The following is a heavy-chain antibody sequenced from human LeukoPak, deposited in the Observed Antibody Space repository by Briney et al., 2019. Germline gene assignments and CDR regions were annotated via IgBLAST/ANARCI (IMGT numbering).Heavy chain of an antibody. CDR2: IKLDGSEK. V-gene: IGHV3-7*01. CDR1: GFSFSTYW. J-gene: IGHJ5*02. D-gene: IGHD3-9*01. Sequence: PGGSLRLSCAASGFSFSTYWMSWVRQAPGKGLEWVANIKLDGSEKYYVDFVKGRFTISRDNARNSLYLQMNSLRAEDTAEYHCVQGGRYHYGSWGQGTLVTVSS. CDR3: VQGGRYHYGS.